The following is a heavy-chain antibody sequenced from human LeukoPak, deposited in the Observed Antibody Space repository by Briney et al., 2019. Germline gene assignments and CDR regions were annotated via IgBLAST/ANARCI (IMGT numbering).Heavy chain of an antibody. Sequence: PSQTLSLTCAVSGGSISSGGYSWSWIRQPPGEGLEWIGYIYHSGSTYYNPSLKSRVTISVDRSKNQFSLKLSSVTAADTAVYYCARVYSSSWDFDYWGQGTLVTVSS. D-gene: IGHD6-13*01. CDR3: ARVYSSSWDFDY. CDR2: IYHSGST. CDR1: GGSISSGGYS. V-gene: IGHV4-30-2*01. J-gene: IGHJ4*02.